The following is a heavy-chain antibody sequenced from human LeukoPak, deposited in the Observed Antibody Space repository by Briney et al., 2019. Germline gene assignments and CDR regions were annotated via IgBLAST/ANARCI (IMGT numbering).Heavy chain of an antibody. Sequence: GRSLRLSCAASGFTFDDYAMHWVRQAPGKGLEWVSGISWNSGSIGYADSVKGRFTISRDNAKNSLYLQMNSLRAEDMALYYCARAYYYDSSARGARRAFDIWGQGTMVTVSS. V-gene: IGHV3-9*03. CDR3: ARAYYYDSSARGARRAFDI. CDR2: ISWNSGSI. D-gene: IGHD3-22*01. CDR1: GFTFDDYA. J-gene: IGHJ3*02.